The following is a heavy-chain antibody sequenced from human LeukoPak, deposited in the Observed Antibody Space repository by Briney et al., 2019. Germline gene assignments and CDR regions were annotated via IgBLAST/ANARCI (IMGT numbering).Heavy chain of an antibody. CDR3: ARHEGGYAASDY. J-gene: IGHJ4*02. V-gene: IGHV5-10-1*01. CDR2: IDPSDSYT. Sequence: GESLKISCKGSGYSFTLYWITWVRQMPGKGLEWMGKIDPSDSYTHYGPSFQGHVTISADKSINTAYLQWSSLKASDTAMYYCARHEGGYAASDYWGQGTLVTVSS. D-gene: IGHD5-12*01. CDR1: GYSFTLYW.